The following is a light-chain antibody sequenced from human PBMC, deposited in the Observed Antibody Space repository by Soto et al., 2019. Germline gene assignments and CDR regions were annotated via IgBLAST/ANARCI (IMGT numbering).Light chain of an antibody. Sequence: ELVLTQSPATLSVSPGERATLSCRASQSISSSLAWYQHSPGQAPRLLIYGASTRATGVPARFSGSGSGTEFTLTISSLQSEDFAVYYCQQYSKWPVTFGGRTKVEIK. CDR2: GAS. J-gene: IGKJ4*01. CDR3: QQYSKWPVT. CDR1: QSISSS. V-gene: IGKV3-15*01.